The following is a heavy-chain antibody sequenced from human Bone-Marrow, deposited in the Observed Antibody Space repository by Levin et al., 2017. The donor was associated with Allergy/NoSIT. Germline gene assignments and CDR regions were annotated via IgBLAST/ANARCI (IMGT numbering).Heavy chain of an antibody. Sequence: GESLKISCKASGYTFTGYYMHWVRQAPGQGLEWMGWINPNSGGTNYAQKFQGRVTMTRDTSISTAYMELSRLRSDDTAVYYCARSARNSGSYYVGWGYYYYGMDVWGQGTTVTVSS. D-gene: IGHD1-26*01. CDR1: GYTFTGYY. J-gene: IGHJ6*02. CDR2: INPNSGGT. V-gene: IGHV1-2*02. CDR3: ARSARNSGSYYVGWGYYYYGMDV.